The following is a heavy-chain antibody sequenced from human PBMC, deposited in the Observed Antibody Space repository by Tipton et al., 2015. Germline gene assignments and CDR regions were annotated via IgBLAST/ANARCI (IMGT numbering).Heavy chain of an antibody. J-gene: IGHJ4*02. CDR1: GFTFSSYV. CDR2: ISDSGGSP. Sequence: SLRLSCTASGFTFSSYVMAWVRQTPGKGLEWVSVISDSGGSPYYADSVKGRFSISRDNSKNTLYLRMNSLRAEDTAVYYCAKERSYYSFWSGYYQGAFDSWGQGTPVTVSS. CDR3: AKERSYYSFWSGYYQGAFDS. V-gene: IGHV3-23*01. D-gene: IGHD3-3*01.